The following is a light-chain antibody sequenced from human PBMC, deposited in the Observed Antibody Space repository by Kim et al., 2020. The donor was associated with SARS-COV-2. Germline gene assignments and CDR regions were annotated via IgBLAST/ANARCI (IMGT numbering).Light chain of an antibody. CDR1: KVGDKY. Sequence: VSPGQTASITCSGDKVGDKYACWYQQKPGQSPVLVIYQDSKRPSGIPERFSGSNSGNTATLTISGTQAMDEADYYCQAWDSSTYVFGTGTKVTVL. V-gene: IGLV3-1*01. CDR3: QAWDSSTYV. CDR2: QDS. J-gene: IGLJ1*01.